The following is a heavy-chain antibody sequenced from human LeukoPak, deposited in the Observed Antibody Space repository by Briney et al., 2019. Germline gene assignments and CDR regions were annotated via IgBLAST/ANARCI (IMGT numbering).Heavy chain of an antibody. V-gene: IGHV3-15*01. CDR1: GFTFSNAW. CDR3: ATDLGGYYSGSGTYWGSLDY. D-gene: IGHD3-10*01. CDR2: IKRKSDGGTP. Sequence: GGSLRLSCAASGFTFSNAWMSWVRQAPGKGLEWVGRIKRKSDGGTPDNAAPVKGRFTISRDDSKNTLYLQMTSLKTEDTAVYYCATDLGGYYSGSGTYWGSLDYWGQGTVVTVSS. J-gene: IGHJ4*02.